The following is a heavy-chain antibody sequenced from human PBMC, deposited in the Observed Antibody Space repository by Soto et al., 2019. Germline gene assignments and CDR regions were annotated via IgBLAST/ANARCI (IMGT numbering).Heavy chain of an antibody. D-gene: IGHD3-9*01. V-gene: IGHV3-11*01. CDR1: GFTFSDYY. CDR2: ISSSGSTI. J-gene: IGHJ4*02. Sequence: GGSLRLSCAASGFTFSDYYMSWIRQASGKGLEWVSYISSSGSTIYYADSVKGRFTISRDNAKNSLYLQMNSLRAEDTAVYYCARSPLSHWLYYFDYWGQGTLVTVSS. CDR3: ARSPLSHWLYYFDY.